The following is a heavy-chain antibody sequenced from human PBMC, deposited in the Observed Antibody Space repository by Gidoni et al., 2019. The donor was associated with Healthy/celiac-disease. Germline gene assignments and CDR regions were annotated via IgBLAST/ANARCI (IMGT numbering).Heavy chain of an antibody. CDR2: IYYSGST. CDR1: GGSISSSSYY. CDR3: ARPGYYDSSGAHGGMDV. J-gene: IGHJ6*02. D-gene: IGHD3-22*01. V-gene: IGHV4-39*01. Sequence: QLQLQESGPGLVKPSETLSLTCTVSGGSISSSSYYWGWIRQPPGKGLEWIGVIYYSGSTYYNPSLKRRVTISVDTSKNQFSLKLSSVTAADTAVYYCARPGYYDSSGAHGGMDVWGQGTTVTVSS.